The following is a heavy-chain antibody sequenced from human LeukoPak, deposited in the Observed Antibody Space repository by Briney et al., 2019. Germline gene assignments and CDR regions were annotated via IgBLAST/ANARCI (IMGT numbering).Heavy chain of an antibody. CDR2: FYTSANT. Sequence: SQTLSLTCTVSGDSVSGYYGSWIREPPGEGLEWIGYFYTSANTNYNPSLKSQVTMSVDTSKNQFSLKLSSVTAADTAVYYCARGLRDEERHYGYYYMDVWGKGTTVTVSS. CDR1: GDSVSGYY. D-gene: IGHD3-22*01. V-gene: IGHV4-4*09. CDR3: ARGLRDEERHYGYYYMDV. J-gene: IGHJ6*03.